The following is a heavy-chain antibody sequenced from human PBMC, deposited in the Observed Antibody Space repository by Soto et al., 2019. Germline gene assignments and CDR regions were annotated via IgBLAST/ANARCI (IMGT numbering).Heavy chain of an antibody. Sequence: QVQLVQSGAEVKKPGSSVKVSCKASGGTFSSYAISWVRQAPGQGLAWMGGIIPIFGTANYAQKFQGRVTITADESTSTAYMELSSLRSEDTAVYYCARDPKYSSSWYYYGMDVWGQGTTVTVSS. V-gene: IGHV1-69*01. D-gene: IGHD6-13*01. CDR3: ARDPKYSSSWYYYGMDV. J-gene: IGHJ6*02. CDR1: GGTFSSYA. CDR2: IIPIFGTA.